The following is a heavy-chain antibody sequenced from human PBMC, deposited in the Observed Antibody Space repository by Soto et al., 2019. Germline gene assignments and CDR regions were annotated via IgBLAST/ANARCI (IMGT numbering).Heavy chain of an antibody. D-gene: IGHD3-3*01. Sequence: ASVQASCKASGYTFTNYARHWVRQAPGQRLEWMGWINAGNGNTKYSQKFQGRVTITRDTSASTAYMELSSLRSEDTAVYYCASSITIFEVVITQFDYWGQGTLVTVSS. J-gene: IGHJ4*02. CDR1: GYTFTNYA. CDR2: INAGNGNT. CDR3: ASSITIFEVVITQFDY. V-gene: IGHV1-3*01.